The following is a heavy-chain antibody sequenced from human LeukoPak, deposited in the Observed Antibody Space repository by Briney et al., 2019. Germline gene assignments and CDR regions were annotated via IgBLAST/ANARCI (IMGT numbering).Heavy chain of an antibody. D-gene: IGHD1-26*01. J-gene: IGHJ3*01. CDR1: GFSFKSYS. Sequence: PGGSLRLSCGVSGFSFKSYSMNWVRQAPGKGLEWVASILGSGSEMFYADPVKGRFIISRDNSKNSLYLQMNSLTVEDTAVYYCAEVQSDIVGAVFFSFDVWGQGTMVSASS. V-gene: IGHV3-21*06. CDR2: ILGSGSEM. CDR3: AEVQSDIVGAVFFSFDV.